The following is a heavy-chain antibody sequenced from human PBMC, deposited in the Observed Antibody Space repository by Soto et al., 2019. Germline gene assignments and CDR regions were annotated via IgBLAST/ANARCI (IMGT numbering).Heavy chain of an antibody. Sequence: PGGSLRLSCAASGFPFTTYGMHWVRQAPGKGLEWVAGLSYDGKIKYYVDFVRGRFTISRDDNLVHLEMNSLRTEDTAVYYCAKEGSSYSHESGSFFTDSWGQGTLVTVSS. CDR1: GFPFTTYG. D-gene: IGHD3-10*01. V-gene: IGHV3-30*18. CDR2: LSYDGKIK. CDR3: AKEGSSYSHESGSFFTDS. J-gene: IGHJ5*01.